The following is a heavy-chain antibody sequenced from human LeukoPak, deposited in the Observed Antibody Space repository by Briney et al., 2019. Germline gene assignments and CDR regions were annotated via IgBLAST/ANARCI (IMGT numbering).Heavy chain of an antibody. V-gene: IGHV3-23*01. D-gene: IGHD1-26*01. CDR2: ISASGGST. J-gene: IGHJ4*02. CDR3: ANLGGSSGFK. CDR1: GVTFSSYA. Sequence: GGSLRLSCAASGVTFSSYAMSWVRQAPGKGLEWVSSISASGGSTYYADSVKGRFTISRGNSKNTLYLQLNSLRVEDTAVYYCANLGGSSGFKWGQGTLVTVSS.